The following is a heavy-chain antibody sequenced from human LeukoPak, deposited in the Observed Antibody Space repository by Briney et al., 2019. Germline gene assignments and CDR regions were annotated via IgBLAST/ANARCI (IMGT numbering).Heavy chain of an antibody. Sequence: GGSLRLSCETSGFSFSNYAMNWVRQIPGKGLEWVSSISSGSSHIYYAESMKGRFTMSRDNSKNSVTLEMTSLRVEDTAVYYCARSTHSWSGWFEFWGQGTLVTVAS. CDR1: GFSFSNYA. J-gene: IGHJ5*01. CDR3: ARSTHSWSGWFEF. V-gene: IGHV3-21*01. CDR2: ISSGSSHI. D-gene: IGHD2-8*01.